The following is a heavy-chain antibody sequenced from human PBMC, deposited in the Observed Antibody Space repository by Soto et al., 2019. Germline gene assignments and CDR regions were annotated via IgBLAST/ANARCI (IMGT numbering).Heavy chain of an antibody. CDR3: ARDQLGRGYWYFDL. Sequence: QVELVESGGGVVQPGGSLRLSCAASAGFTFSDFDFHWVRQAPGKGLEWVAVIWYDGSHKYYAESVKGRFTISRENSNKTVYLQMNNLRGEDTAVHYCARDQLGRGYWYFDLWGRGSLVSVSA. CDR1: AGFTFSDFD. J-gene: IGHJ2*01. CDR2: IWYDGSHK. D-gene: IGHD3-16*01. V-gene: IGHV3-33*01.